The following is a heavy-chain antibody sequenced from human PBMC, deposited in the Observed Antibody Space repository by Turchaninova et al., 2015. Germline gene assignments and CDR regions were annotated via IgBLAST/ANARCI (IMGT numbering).Heavy chain of an antibody. CDR1: GYAFTGYS. J-gene: IGHJ5*02. CDR3: ARDPYCTSNNCLFDL. Sequence: LVQSGADVTKPGAPVQVPCAGSGYAFTGYSIHWVRQAPGQGLEWMGRINPDSGATEYAQEFQGRVSMTRDTSINTAYLDLRRLTSDDTAVYYCARDPYCTSNNCLFDLWGQGTLVTVSS. V-gene: IGHV1-2*06. CDR2: INPDSGAT. D-gene: IGHD2-2*01.